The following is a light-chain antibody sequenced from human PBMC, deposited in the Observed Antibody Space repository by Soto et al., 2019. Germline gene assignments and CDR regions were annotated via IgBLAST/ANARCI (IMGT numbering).Light chain of an antibody. CDR3: QQYSNWPPWT. Sequence: EIVMTQSPATLSVSPGERATLSCRASQSVSSNLAWYQQKPGQAPRLLIYGASTRATGIPARFSGSGSGTEFTLTISSRQSEDFAVYYCQQYSNWPPWTFGQGTKVEIK. V-gene: IGKV3-15*01. CDR2: GAS. CDR1: QSVSSN. J-gene: IGKJ1*01.